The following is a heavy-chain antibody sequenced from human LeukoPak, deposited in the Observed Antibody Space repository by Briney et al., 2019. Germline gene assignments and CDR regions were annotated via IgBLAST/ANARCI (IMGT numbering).Heavy chain of an antibody. D-gene: IGHD3-3*01. CDR3: ATGGTLEWLLEVPTFDY. J-gene: IGHJ4*02. Sequence: ASVKVSCKASGYTFTSYGISWVRQAPGQGLEWMGWISAYNGNTNYAQKLQGRVTMTEDTSTDTAYMELSSLRSEDTAVYYCATGGTLEWLLEVPTFDYWGQGTLVTVSS. CDR2: ISAYNGNT. V-gene: IGHV1-18*01. CDR1: GYTFTSYG.